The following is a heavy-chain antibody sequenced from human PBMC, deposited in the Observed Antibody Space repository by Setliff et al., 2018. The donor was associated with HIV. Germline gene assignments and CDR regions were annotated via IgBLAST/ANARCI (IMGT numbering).Heavy chain of an antibody. V-gene: IGHV1-69*13. D-gene: IGHD1-1*01. CDR2: IIPMFVTA. J-gene: IGHJ5*02. Sequence: RASVKVSCKASGGNFRFYAFSWVRQAPGQGLEWMGGIIPMFVTANYAQKFQDRVTITADESTSTAYMELSSLRFEDTAVYYCARAKATRQARPTNCFDPWGQGTLVTVSS. CDR1: GGNFRFYA. CDR3: ARAKATRQARPTNCFDP.